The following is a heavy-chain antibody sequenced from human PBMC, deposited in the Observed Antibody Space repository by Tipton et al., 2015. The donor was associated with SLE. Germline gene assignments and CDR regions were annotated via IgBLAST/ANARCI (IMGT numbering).Heavy chain of an antibody. Sequence: QLVQSGAELKKPGESLKISCESFESTFASYWIAWVRQMPGKGLEWMGIIYPGDSDTRYSPSFQGLVTISADKSINTAYVQWTSLKAADSAIYYCARGALNSHGFDIWGQGTMVTVSS. J-gene: IGHJ3*02. CDR3: ARGALNSHGFDI. CDR2: IYPGDSDT. D-gene: IGHD2-21*01. V-gene: IGHV5-51*03. CDR1: ESTFASYW.